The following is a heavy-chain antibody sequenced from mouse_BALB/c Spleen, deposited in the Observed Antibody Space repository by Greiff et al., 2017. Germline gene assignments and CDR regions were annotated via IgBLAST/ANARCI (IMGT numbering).Heavy chain of an antibody. V-gene: IGHV5-6-5*01. Sequence: DVQLVESGGGLVKPGGSLKLSCAASGFTFSSYAMSWVRQTPEKRLEWVASISSGGSTYYPDSVKGRFTISRDNARNILYLQMSSLRSEDTAMYYCARRGNAMDYWGQGTSVTVSS. CDR2: ISSGGST. CDR1: GFTFSSYA. CDR3: ARRGNAMDY. J-gene: IGHJ4*01.